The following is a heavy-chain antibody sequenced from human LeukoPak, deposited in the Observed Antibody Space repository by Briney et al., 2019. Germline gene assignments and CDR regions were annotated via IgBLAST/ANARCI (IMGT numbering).Heavy chain of an antibody. CDR3: ARHLEYISSWKGYYFDY. CDR1: GGSINSNSHF. D-gene: IGHD6-13*01. Sequence: SETLSLTCTVSGGSINSNSHFWDWIRQSPGKGLEWIGTIYYSGSTYYRPSLKSRFTISVDTSKNQFSLELNSVTAADTAVYYCARHLEYISSWKGYYFDYWGQGTLVTVSS. J-gene: IGHJ4*02. CDR2: IYYSGST. V-gene: IGHV4-39*01.